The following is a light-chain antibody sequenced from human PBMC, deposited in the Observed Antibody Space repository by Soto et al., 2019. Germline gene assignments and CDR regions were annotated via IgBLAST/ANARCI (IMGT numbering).Light chain of an antibody. CDR2: AAS. CDR3: QQYDSFSVT. V-gene: IGKV1-9*01. CDR1: RDISTY. Sequence: DVQLTQTPSFLSASVGDRVTITCRASRDISTYLAWYQQKPGKAPKLLIYAASTLHTGVPSRFSGSGSGTEFTLTISSLQPEDFATYYCQQYDSFSVTFGQGTKVEIK. J-gene: IGKJ1*01.